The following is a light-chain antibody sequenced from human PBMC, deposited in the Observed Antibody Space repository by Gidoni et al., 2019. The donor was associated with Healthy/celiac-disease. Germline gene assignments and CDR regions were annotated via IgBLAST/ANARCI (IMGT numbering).Light chain of an antibody. Sequence: QSALTQPASMSGSPGQSITISCTGTSSDVGGYNYVSWYQQHPGKAPKLMIYYVSNRPSGVSNRFSGSKSGNTASLTISGLQAEDEADYYCCSYTGRSLPVLFGGGTKLTVL. CDR1: SSDVGGYNY. J-gene: IGLJ2*01. CDR2: YVS. V-gene: IGLV2-14*01. CDR3: CSYTGRSLPVL.